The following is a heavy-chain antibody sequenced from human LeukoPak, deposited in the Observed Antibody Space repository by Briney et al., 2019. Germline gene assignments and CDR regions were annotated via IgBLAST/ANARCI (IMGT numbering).Heavy chain of an antibody. V-gene: IGHV3-23*01. J-gene: IGHJ6*03. CDR1: GFTFSSYA. D-gene: IGHD6-13*01. CDR2: ICGSGGST. Sequence: GESLRLSCAVSGFTFSSYAMSWVRQAPGKGLEWVSAICGSGGSTYYADSVKGRFTISRDNSKNTLYLQMNSLRAEDTAVYYCAKTVRAAEGRYYYYMDVWGKGTTVTVSS. CDR3: AKTVRAAEGRYYYYMDV.